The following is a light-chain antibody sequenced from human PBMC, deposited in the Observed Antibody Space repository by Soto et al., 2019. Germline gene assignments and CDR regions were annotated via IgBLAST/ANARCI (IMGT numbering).Light chain of an antibody. CDR3: QQYGSSPQYT. Sequence: EIVLTQSPGTLSLSPGERATLSCRASQSVSSSYLAWYQQKPGQAPRLLIYGASSRATGIPDRFSGSGSCTDFTLTISRLEPEDFAVYYCQQYGSSPQYTFGQGTKLEIK. CDR1: QSVSSSY. J-gene: IGKJ2*01. CDR2: GAS. V-gene: IGKV3-20*01.